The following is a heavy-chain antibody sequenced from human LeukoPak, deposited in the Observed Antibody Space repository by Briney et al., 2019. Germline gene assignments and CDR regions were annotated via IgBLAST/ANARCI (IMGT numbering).Heavy chain of an antibody. CDR2: IYHSGST. D-gene: IGHD3-10*01. CDR3: ARDQAGSGHYADY. J-gene: IGHJ4*02. CDR1: GVSISSSNW. V-gene: IGHV4-4*02. Sequence: SGTLSLTCAVSGVSISSSNWWHWVRQPPGKGLEWIGEIYHSGSTNYNPSLKSRVTISVDTSKNQFSLKLSSVTAADTAVYYCARDQAGSGHYADYWGQGTLVTVSS.